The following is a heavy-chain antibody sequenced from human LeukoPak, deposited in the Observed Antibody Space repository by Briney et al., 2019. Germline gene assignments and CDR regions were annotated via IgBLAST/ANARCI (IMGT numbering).Heavy chain of an antibody. D-gene: IGHD1-26*01. V-gene: IGHV1-46*01. J-gene: IGHJ6*02. CDR3: ARAIGELPGYYYYYGMDV. CDR2: INPSGGST. Sequence: ASVKVSCKASGYTFTSYYMHWVRQAPGQGLEWMGIINPSGGSTSYAQKFQGRVTMTRDTSTSTVYMEPSSLRSEDTAVYYCARAIGELPGYYYYYGMDVWGQGTTVTVSS. CDR1: GYTFTSYY.